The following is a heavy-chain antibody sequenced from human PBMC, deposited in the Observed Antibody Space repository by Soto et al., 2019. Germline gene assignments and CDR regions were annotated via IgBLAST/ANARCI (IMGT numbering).Heavy chain of an antibody. Sequence: QVQLVESGGGLVKPGGSLRLSCAASGFTFSDYYMSWLRQAPWKGLEWVSWITSSGDYTTYAEPVKGRFTISRDNAQISRYRQMNSRRADDSAVYYFARAAARPDFWGQGALVNFSS. CDR3: ARAAARPDF. CDR2: ITSSGDYT. V-gene: IGHV3-11*06. D-gene: IGHD6-6*01. CDR1: GFTFSDYY. J-gene: IGHJ4*02.